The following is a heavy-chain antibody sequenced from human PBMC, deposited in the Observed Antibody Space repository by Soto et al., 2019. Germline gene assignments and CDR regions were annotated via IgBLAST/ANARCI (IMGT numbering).Heavy chain of an antibody. V-gene: IGHV1-2*04. CDR3: AMGYCSGGSCYSYYFDY. Sequence: QVQLVQSGAEVKKPGASVKVSCKASGYTFTGYYMHWVRQAPGQGLEWMGWINPNSGGTNYAQKFQGWVTMTRDTSISTAYMELSRLRSDDTAVYYCAMGYCSGGSCYSYYFDYWGQGTLVTVSS. J-gene: IGHJ4*02. CDR2: INPNSGGT. CDR1: GYTFTGYY. D-gene: IGHD2-15*01.